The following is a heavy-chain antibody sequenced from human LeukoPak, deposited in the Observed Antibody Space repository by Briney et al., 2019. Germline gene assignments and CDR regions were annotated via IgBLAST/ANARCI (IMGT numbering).Heavy chain of an antibody. CDR3: ARGLGGSGSYFLTFDY. J-gene: IGHJ4*02. V-gene: IGHV1-18*01. CDR1: GYTFTSYS. Sequence: ASVRVSCKASGYTFTSYSINWVRQAPGQGLEWMGWISAYNGNTKYAQKLQGRVTMTTDTSTSTAYMELRSLRSDDTAVYYCARGLGGSGSYFLTFDYWGQGALVTVSS. D-gene: IGHD1-26*01. CDR2: ISAYNGNT.